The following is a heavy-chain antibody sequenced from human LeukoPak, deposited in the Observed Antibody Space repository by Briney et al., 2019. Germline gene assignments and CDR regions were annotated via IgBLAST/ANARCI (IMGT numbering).Heavy chain of an antibody. CDR2: ISGSGGPT. D-gene: IGHD6-19*01. V-gene: IGHV3-23*01. Sequence: GVSLRLSCAASGFTFSSYALTWVRQAPGQGLEGVLSISGSGGPTFYADSVKGRFTISRANSKSTLFLQMNSLRAEDTAIYSCAKARYTSGWYVFDYWGRGTQVTVSS. CDR3: AKARYTSGWYVFDY. J-gene: IGHJ4*02. CDR1: GFTFSSYA.